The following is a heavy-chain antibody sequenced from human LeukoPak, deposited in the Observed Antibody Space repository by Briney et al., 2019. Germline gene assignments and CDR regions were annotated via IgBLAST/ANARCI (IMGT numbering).Heavy chain of an antibody. Sequence: GGSLRLSCAASGFTVSSNYMSWVRQAPGKGLEWVAEISYDGGNTYYADSVKGRFTISRDNSKNTLYLQMNSLRAEDTAVYYCAKEGTGIHFDYWGQGTLVTVSS. J-gene: IGHJ4*02. CDR1: GFTVSSNY. CDR2: ISYDGGNT. CDR3: AKEGTGIHFDY. V-gene: IGHV3-30*18. D-gene: IGHD1-1*01.